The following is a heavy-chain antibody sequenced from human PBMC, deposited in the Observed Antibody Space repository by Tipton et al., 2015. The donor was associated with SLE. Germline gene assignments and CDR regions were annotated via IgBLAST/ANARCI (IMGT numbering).Heavy chain of an antibody. V-gene: IGHV3-30*02. CDR1: GFMSSSYG. D-gene: IGHD3-9*01. CDR2: TRYDGSNK. Sequence: SGFMSSSYGMHWVRQAPGKGLEWVAITRYDGSNKYHVDAVRGRFTISRDNSKNTLDLQMNSLRAEDTAVFYCAKDSRGSYDILTGYYYFDSWGQGTLVTVSS. CDR3: AKDSRGSYDILTGYYYFDS. J-gene: IGHJ4*02.